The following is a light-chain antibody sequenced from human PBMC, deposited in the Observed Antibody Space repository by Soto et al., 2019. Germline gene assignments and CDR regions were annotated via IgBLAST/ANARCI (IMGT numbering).Light chain of an antibody. CDR3: SSYAGSNNGV. CDR1: SSDVGGFNY. CDR2: EVS. Sequence: QSALTQPPSASGSPGQSVTISCTGTSSDVGGFNYVSWYQQHPGKAPKLMISEVSKRPSGVSDRFSGSKSGNTASLTVSGLQAEDEADYYCSSYAGSNNGVFGGGTKVTV. V-gene: IGLV2-8*01. J-gene: IGLJ3*02.